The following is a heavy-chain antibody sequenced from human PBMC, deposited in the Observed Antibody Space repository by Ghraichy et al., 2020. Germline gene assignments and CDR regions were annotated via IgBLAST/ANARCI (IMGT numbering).Heavy chain of an antibody. J-gene: IGHJ6*02. Sequence: GGSLRLSCAASGFTFDDFAMHWVRQRPGKGLEWVSLISGDGSLTYYAESVKGRFTISRDNSKNSLYLQMNSLTTEDTGFYYCATEWGISYSSFYFNGMDIWGQGTTVTVSS. V-gene: IGHV3-43*02. CDR2: ISGDGSLT. CDR3: ATEWGISYSSFYFNGMDI. D-gene: IGHD2-15*01. CDR1: GFTFDDFA.